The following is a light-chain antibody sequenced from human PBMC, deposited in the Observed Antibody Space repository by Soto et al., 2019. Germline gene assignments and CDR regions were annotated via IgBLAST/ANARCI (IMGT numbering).Light chain of an antibody. Sequence: EIVLTQSPDTLSLSPGERATLSCRASQSVSGYLGWYQQKPGQAPRLLIYDASNRAYGVPARFRGSGSGTNFTRTIASLEPEDFAVYYCHQRSNWPYLTFGGGTWV. CDR2: DAS. CDR3: HQRSNWPYLT. V-gene: IGKV3-11*01. CDR1: QSVSGY. J-gene: IGKJ4*01.